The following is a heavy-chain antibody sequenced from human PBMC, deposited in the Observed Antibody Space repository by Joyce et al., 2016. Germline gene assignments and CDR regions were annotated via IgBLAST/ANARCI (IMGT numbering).Heavy chain of an antibody. D-gene: IGHD3-10*01. J-gene: IGHJ6*03. Sequence: QVQLVQSGAEVKKPGSSVKVSCKASGGTFSSLAISWVRQAPGQGLEWMGGVSPNFGTANYAQTFEGRVTITADESTNTAFLGLSSLRSDDTAMYYCASATMVQGVTYFFQYMDVWGKGTAVTVSS. CDR2: VSPNFGTA. CDR3: ASATMVQGVTYFFQYMDV. V-gene: IGHV1-69*01. CDR1: GGTFSSLA.